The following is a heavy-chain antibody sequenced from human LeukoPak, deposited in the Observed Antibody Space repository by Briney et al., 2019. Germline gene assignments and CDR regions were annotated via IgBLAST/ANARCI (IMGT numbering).Heavy chain of an antibody. J-gene: IGHJ4*02. V-gene: IGHV3-21*01. Sequence: GGSLRLSCAASGFTFTSYTMNWVRQAPGRGLEWVSSIGTSSTFIYYADSVKGRFTISRDNAKNSLFLQMNSLRAEDTAVYYCAKAHPGFDYWGQGTLVTVSS. CDR2: IGTSSTFI. CDR1: GFTFTSYT. CDR3: AKAHPGFDY.